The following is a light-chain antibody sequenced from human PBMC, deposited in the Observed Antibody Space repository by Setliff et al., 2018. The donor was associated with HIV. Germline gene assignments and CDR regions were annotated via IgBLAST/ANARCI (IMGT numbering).Light chain of an antibody. CDR2: DVD. Sequence: QSALTQPRSVSGSPGQSVTISCTGTSNDVGSYDRVSWYQQLPGKAPKLIISDVDKRPSGFPDRFSGSKSGDTASLTISGLQAEDEADYYCCSYAFKYTLIFGIGTKVTVL. V-gene: IGLV2-11*01. CDR3: CSYAFKYTLI. J-gene: IGLJ1*01. CDR1: SNDVGSYDR.